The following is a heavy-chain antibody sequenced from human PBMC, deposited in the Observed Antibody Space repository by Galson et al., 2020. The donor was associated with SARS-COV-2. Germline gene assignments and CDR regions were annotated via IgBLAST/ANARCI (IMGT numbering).Heavy chain of an antibody. CDR2: ISSSSSTL. D-gene: IGHD2-2*03. J-gene: IGHJ4*02. CDR1: GFTFSNYE. Sequence: TGGSLRLSCAASGFTFSNYEMTWVRQAPGKELEWVSYISSSSSTLYYADSVKGRFTISRDNAKNSLYLQMNSLRAEDTAVYYCAREARGYCSVTSCYRAFDYWGQGTLVTVSS. V-gene: IGHV3-48*03. CDR3: AREARGYCSVTSCYRAFDY.